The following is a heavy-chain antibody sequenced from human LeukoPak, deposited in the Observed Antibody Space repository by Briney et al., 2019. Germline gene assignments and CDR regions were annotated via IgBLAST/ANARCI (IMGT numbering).Heavy chain of an antibody. Sequence: GASVKVSCKASGGTFSSYALSWVRQAPGQGLEWMGGIIPIFGTANYAQKFQGRVTITTDESTSTAYMELSSLRSEDTAVYYCARRKITIFGVVTQYYFDYWGQGTLVTVSS. J-gene: IGHJ4*02. D-gene: IGHD3-3*01. CDR2: IIPIFGTA. CDR1: GGTFSSYA. V-gene: IGHV1-69*05. CDR3: ARRKITIFGVVTQYYFDY.